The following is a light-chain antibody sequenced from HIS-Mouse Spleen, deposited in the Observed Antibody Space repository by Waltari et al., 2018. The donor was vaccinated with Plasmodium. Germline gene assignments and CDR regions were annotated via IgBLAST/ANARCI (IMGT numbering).Light chain of an antibody. J-gene: IGLJ3*02. CDR1: AFPKQY. Sequence: SYELTQPPSVSVSPGQTARITCSGDAFPKQYASWYHQKSGQAPVLVIYEDSKRPSGIPERFSGSSSGTMATLTISGAQVEDEADYYCYSTDSSGNHRVFGGGTKLTVL. CDR3: YSTDSSGNHRV. CDR2: EDS. V-gene: IGLV3-10*01.